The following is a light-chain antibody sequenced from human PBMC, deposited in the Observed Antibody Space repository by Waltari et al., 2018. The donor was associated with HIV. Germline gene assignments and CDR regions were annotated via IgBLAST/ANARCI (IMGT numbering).Light chain of an antibody. CDR1: SSNIGAGYD. CDR3: QSYDISLSGWV. CDR2: GKT. J-gene: IGLJ3*02. V-gene: IGLV1-40*01. Sequence: QSVLTQPPSVSGAPGQRVTISCTGRSSNIGAGYDVHGYQQFPGTAPKVLIDGKTSRPSAVPDRFSGSKSGSSASLLITGLQAEDDADYYCQSYDISLSGWVFGGGTKLTVL.